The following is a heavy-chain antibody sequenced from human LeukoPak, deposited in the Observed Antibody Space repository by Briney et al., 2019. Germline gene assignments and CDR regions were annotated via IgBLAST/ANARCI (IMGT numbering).Heavy chain of an antibody. CDR1: GGSFSGYY. CDR3: ARGGRWGTDY. V-gene: IGHV4-34*01. D-gene: IGHD3-16*01. J-gene: IGHJ4*02. Sequence: SETLSLTCAVYGGSFSGYYWSWIRQPPGKGLEWIGEINHSGSTNYNPSLKSRVTISVDTSRNQFSLKLSSVTAADTAVYYCARGGRWGTDYWGQGTLVTVSS. CDR2: INHSGST.